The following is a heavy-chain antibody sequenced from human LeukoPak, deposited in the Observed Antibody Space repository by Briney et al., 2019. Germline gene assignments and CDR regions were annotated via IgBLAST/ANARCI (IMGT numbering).Heavy chain of an antibody. CDR1: GFTFSSYA. D-gene: IGHD1-26*01. CDR2: IYSGGST. V-gene: IGHV3-66*01. CDR3: AREDSGSYYVY. J-gene: IGHJ4*02. Sequence: VGSLRLSCAASGFTFSSYAMSWVRQAPGKGLEWVSVIYSGGSTYYADSVKGRFTISRDNSKNTLYLQMNSLRAEDTAVYYCAREDSGSYYVYWGQGTLVTVSS.